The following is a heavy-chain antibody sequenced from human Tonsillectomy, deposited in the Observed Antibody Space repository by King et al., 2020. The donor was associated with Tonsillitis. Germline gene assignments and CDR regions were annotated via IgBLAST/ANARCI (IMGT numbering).Heavy chain of an antibody. CDR1: GGSVSSAGYY. CDR2: IYYSGST. D-gene: IGHD3-22*01. CDR3: ARGFITFPLDY. J-gene: IGHJ4*02. V-gene: IGHV4-31*03. Sequence: QLQESGPGLVKPSQTLSLTCSVSGGSVSSAGYYWSWIRQHPGKGLEWIGYIYYSGSTFYNPSLKSRVTISVDTSKNQFSLKLRSVTAADTAVYYCARGFITFPLDYWGQGTLVTVSS.